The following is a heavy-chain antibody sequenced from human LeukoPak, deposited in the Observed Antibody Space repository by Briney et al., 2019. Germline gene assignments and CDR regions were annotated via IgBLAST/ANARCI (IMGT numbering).Heavy chain of an antibody. CDR2: ISTSSTYI. D-gene: IGHD1-20*01. J-gene: IGHJ4*02. Sequence: GGSLRLSCAASGLTFSSYSMNWVRQAPGKGLEWVSSISTSSTYIYYADSVKGRFTISRDNAKNSLYLQMNSLRAEDTAVYYCARDPPFIIGTTFFDYWGQGTLVTVSS. CDR3: ARDPPFIIGTTFFDY. CDR1: GLTFSSYS. V-gene: IGHV3-21*01.